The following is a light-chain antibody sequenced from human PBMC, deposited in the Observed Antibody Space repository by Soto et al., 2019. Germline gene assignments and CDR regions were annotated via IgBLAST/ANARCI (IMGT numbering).Light chain of an antibody. V-gene: IGKV3-20*01. J-gene: IGKJ5*01. Sequence: EIVLTQSPGTLSLSPEERATLSCRAIQTVSSNSLAWFRQKPGQAPRLLMYGASSRATGIPDRFSGSGSGTDFTLTLSRLEPEDSAVYYCQQYGRSPITFGQGTRLEIK. CDR2: GAS. CDR3: QQYGRSPIT. CDR1: QTVSSNS.